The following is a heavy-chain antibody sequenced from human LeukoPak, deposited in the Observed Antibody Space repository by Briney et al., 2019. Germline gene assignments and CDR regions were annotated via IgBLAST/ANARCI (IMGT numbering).Heavy chain of an antibody. J-gene: IGHJ3*02. V-gene: IGHV4-39*01. D-gene: IGHD2-2*01. CDR2: IYYSGST. CDR1: GGSISSSSYY. CDR3: ARRRYCSSTSCDDAFDI. Sequence: PSETLSLTCTVSGGSISSSSYYWGWIRQPPGKGLEWIGSIYYSGSTYYNPSLKSRVTISVDTSKNQFSLKLSSVTAAETAVYYCARRRYCSSTSCDDAFDIWGQGTMVTVSS.